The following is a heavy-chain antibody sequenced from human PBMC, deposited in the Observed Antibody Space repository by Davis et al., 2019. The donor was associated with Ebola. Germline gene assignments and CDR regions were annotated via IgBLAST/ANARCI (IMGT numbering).Heavy chain of an antibody. D-gene: IGHD1-26*01. CDR3: AKDTDYSGSYYYFDY. J-gene: IGHJ4*02. CDR1: GFTFSSYG. V-gene: IGHV3-30*18. CDR2: ISYDGSNK. Sequence: PGGSLRLSCAASGFTFSSYGMHWVRQAPGKGLEWVAVISYDGSNKYYADSVKGRFTISRDNSKNTLYLQMNSLRAEDTAVYYCAKDTDYSGSYYYFDYWGQGTLVTVSS.